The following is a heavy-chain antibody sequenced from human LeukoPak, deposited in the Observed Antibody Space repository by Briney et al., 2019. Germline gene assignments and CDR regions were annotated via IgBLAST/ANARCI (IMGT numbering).Heavy chain of an antibody. Sequence: SETLSLTCTVSGGSISSYYWSWIRQPAGKGLEWIGRIYTSGSTNYNPSLKSRVTMSVDTSKNQFSLKLSSVTAADTAVYYCARSPPTRGYWYFDLWGRGTLVTVSS. CDR2: IYTSGST. CDR3: ARSPPTRGYWYFDL. J-gene: IGHJ2*01. D-gene: IGHD2-15*01. V-gene: IGHV4-4*07. CDR1: GGSISSYY.